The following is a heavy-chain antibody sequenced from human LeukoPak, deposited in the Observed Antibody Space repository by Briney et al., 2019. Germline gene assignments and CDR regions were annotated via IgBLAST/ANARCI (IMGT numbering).Heavy chain of an antibody. J-gene: IGHJ5*02. V-gene: IGHV1-3*03. CDR1: GYTFTSYA. CDR2: INAGNGNT. CDR3: ARGDVYYYDSSGYYYVDWFDP. D-gene: IGHD3-22*01. Sequence: GGSLRLSCAASGYTFTSYAMHWVRQAPGQRLEWMGWINAGNGNTKYSQEFQGRVTITRDTSASTAYMELSSLRSEDMAVYYCARGDVYYYDSSGYYYVDWFDPWGQGTLVTVSS.